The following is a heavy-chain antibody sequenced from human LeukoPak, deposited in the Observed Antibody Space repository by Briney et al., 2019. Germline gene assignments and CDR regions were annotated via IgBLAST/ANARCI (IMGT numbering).Heavy chain of an antibody. J-gene: IGHJ4*02. CDR1: GYTFTIYG. CDR2: ISAYNGNT. V-gene: IGHV1-18*01. D-gene: IGHD3-16*02. CDR3: ARGDDYVWGSYRELDY. Sequence: GASVKVSCKASGYTFTIYGISWVRQAPGQGLEWMGWISAYNGNTNYAQKLQGRVTMTTDTSTSTAYMELRSLRSDDTAVYYCARGDDYVWGSYRELDYWGQGTLVTVSS.